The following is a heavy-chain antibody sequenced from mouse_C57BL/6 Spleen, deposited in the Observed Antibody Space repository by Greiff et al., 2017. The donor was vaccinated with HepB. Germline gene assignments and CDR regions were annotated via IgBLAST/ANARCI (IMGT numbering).Heavy chain of an antibody. J-gene: IGHJ4*01. CDR1: GYTFTDYN. V-gene: IGHV1-18*01. D-gene: IGHD1-1*01. CDR3: ARHYYGSSLGAMDY. Sequence: EVQLQQSGPELVKPGASVKIPCKASGYTFTDYNMDWVKQSHGKSLEWIGDINPNNGGTIYNQKFKGKATLTVDKSSSTAYMELRSLTSEDTAVYYCARHYYGSSLGAMDYWGQGTSVTVSS. CDR2: INPNNGGT.